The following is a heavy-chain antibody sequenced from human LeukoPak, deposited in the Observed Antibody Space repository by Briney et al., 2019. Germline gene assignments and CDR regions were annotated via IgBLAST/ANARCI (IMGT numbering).Heavy chain of an antibody. D-gene: IGHD6-19*01. CDR2: ISGSGGST. CDR1: GFTFSSYG. V-gene: IGHV3-23*01. Sequence: GGTLRLSCAASGFTFSSYGMSWVRQAPGKGLEWVSAISGSGGSTYYADSVKGRFTISRDNSKNTLYLQMNSLRAEDTAVYYCAKDESSGWYYYYYYMDVWGKGTTVTISS. CDR3: AKDESSGWYYYYYYMDV. J-gene: IGHJ6*03.